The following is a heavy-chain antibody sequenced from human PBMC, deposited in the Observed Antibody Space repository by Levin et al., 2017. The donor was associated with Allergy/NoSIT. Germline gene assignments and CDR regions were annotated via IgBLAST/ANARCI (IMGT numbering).Heavy chain of an antibody. CDR2: IHHSGST. V-gene: IGHV4-4*02. Sequence: SETLSLTCAVSGDSINSNTWWSWVRQPPGKGLEWIGEIHHSGSTNYNPSLKSRVTISVDKSKNQFSLNLNSVTAADTAVYYCATNLTTAAGTFDCWGQGTLVTVSS. D-gene: IGHD6-13*01. J-gene: IGHJ4*02. CDR3: ATNLTTAAGTFDC. CDR1: GDSINSNTW.